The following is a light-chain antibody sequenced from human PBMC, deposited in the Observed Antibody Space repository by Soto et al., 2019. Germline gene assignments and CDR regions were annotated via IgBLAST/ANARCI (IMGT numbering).Light chain of an antibody. Sequence: EMVLTQSPGTLSLSPGERATLSCRASQSVSSSYLAWYQQKPGQAPRLLIYGASSRATGIPDRFSGSGSGADFTLTISRLEPEDFAVYYCQQYGSSWTFGQGTKVEGK. CDR3: QQYGSSWT. CDR2: GAS. CDR1: QSVSSSY. J-gene: IGKJ1*01. V-gene: IGKV3-20*01.